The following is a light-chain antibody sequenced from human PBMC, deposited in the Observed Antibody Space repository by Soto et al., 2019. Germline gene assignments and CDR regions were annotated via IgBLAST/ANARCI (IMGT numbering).Light chain of an antibody. CDR2: DVS. J-gene: IGLJ1*01. V-gene: IGLV2-8*01. Sequence: QSALTQPPSASGSPGQSVTISCTGTSSDICGYDSVSWYQQHPGKAPKVMIYDVSKRPSGVPDRFSGSKSGNTASLTVSALQAEDEADYYCSSYTDRNNLVFGTGTKLTVL. CDR3: SSYTDRNNLV. CDR1: SSDICGYDS.